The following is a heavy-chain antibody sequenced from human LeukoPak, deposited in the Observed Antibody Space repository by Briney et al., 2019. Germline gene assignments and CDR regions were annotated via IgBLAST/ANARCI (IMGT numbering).Heavy chain of an antibody. Sequence: PGGSLRLSCAASGFSVTPYYMSWIRQAPGKGLEWVSYISSSSSTIYYADSVKGRFTISRDNAKNSLYLQMNSLRAEDTAVYYCAREPRQLDNPDYWGQGTLVTVSS. J-gene: IGHJ4*02. CDR1: GFSVTPYY. V-gene: IGHV3-11*04. D-gene: IGHD6-13*01. CDR3: AREPRQLDNPDY. CDR2: ISSSSSTI.